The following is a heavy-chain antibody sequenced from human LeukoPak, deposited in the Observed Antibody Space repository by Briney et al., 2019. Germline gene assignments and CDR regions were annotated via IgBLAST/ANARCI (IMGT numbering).Heavy chain of an antibody. CDR2: IKTKTDGGTT. Sequence: KPGGSLRLSCAASGFTFTDAWMNWVRQAPGKGLEWIGRIKTKTDGGTTEYAAPAKGRFTISRDDSKNTVYLQMNSLKTEDTALYYCVTRITSTGDYWGQGTLVTVSS. D-gene: IGHD3-16*01. V-gene: IGHV3-15*01. J-gene: IGHJ4*02. CDR3: VTRITSTGDY. CDR1: GFTFTDAW.